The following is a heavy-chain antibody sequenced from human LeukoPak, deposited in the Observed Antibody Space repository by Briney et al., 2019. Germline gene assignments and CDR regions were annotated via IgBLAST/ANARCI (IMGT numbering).Heavy chain of an antibody. CDR3: ARGHIGDIVVVPAAMGYYYYYMDV. J-gene: IGHJ6*03. Sequence: PSETLSLTCAAYGGSFSGYYWSWIRQPPGKGLEWIGEINHSGSTNYNPSLKSRVTISVDTSKNQFSLKLSSVTAADTAVYYCARGHIGDIVVVPAAMGYYYYYMDVWGKGTTVTVSS. V-gene: IGHV4-34*01. CDR1: GGSFSGYY. D-gene: IGHD2-2*01. CDR2: INHSGST.